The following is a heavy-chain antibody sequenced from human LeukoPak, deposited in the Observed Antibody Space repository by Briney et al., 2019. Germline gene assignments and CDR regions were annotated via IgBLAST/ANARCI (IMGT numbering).Heavy chain of an antibody. CDR3: ARETSSRYFDN. CDR2: INPNSGAT. CDR1: AYTFTDYY. V-gene: IGHV1-2*02. Sequence: ASVKVSCKASAYTFTDYYMHWVRQAPGHGLEWMGWINPNSGATNYAQNFQGRVTMARDTSISTAYMELSRLTSDDTAVYYCARETSSRYFDNWGQGTLLTVSS. J-gene: IGHJ4*02.